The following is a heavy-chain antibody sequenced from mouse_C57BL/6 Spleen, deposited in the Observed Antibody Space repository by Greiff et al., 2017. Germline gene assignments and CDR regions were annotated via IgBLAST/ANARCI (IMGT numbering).Heavy chain of an antibody. D-gene: IGHD2-5*01. CDR2: IYPGGGYT. V-gene: IGHV1-63*01. Sequence: VQLQQSGAELVRPGTSVKMSCKASGYTFTNYWIGWAKQRPGHGLEWIGDIYPGGGYTKYNEKFKGKATLTADKASSTAYMQFSSLTSEDSAIYYGARGGRYSNFDYWGQGTTLTVSS. CDR1: GYTFTNYW. CDR3: ARGGRYSNFDY. J-gene: IGHJ2*01.